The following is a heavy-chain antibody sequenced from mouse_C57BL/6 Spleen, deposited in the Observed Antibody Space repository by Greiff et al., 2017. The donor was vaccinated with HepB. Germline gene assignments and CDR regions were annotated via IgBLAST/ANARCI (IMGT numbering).Heavy chain of an antibody. CDR3: ARHYGAY. V-gene: IGHV5-17*01. D-gene: IGHD1-1*02. CDR1: GFTFSDYG. CDR2: ISSGSSTI. J-gene: IGHJ3*01. Sequence: EVQLQESGGGLVKPGGSLKLSCAASGFTFSDYGMHWVRQAPEKGLEWVAYISSGSSTIYYADTVKGRFTISRDNAKNTLFLQMTSLRSEDTAMYYCARHYGAYWGQGTLVTVSA.